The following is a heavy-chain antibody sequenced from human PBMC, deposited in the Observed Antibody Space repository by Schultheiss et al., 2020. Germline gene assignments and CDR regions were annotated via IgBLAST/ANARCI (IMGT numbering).Heavy chain of an antibody. J-gene: IGHJ6*02. Sequence: GGSLRLSCAASGFTFSSYSMNWVRQAPGKGLEWVSSISSSSSYIYYADSVKGRFTISRDNAKNSLYLQMNSLRDEDTAVYYCARSYDILTGYYRSSVDTEYYYYYYGMDVWGQGTTVTVSS. D-gene: IGHD3-9*01. V-gene: IGHV3-21*04. CDR2: ISSSSSYI. CDR3: ARSYDILTGYYRSSVDTEYYYYYYGMDV. CDR1: GFTFSSYS.